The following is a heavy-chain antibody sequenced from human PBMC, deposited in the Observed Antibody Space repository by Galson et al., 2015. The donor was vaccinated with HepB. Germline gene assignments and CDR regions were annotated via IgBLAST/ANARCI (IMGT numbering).Heavy chain of an antibody. Sequence: SVKVSCKASGYTFFSYGISWVRQAPGQGLEWMGWVSAYNGHTNYAQKLQGRVTMTTDTPTSTASMQLSSLRSDDTAVYYCARLGPRGFSGYDSPYYLDYWGQGTLTTVSA. CDR3: ARLGPRGFSGYDSPYYLDY. J-gene: IGHJ4*02. D-gene: IGHD5-12*01. CDR2: VSAYNGHT. CDR1: GYTFFSYG. V-gene: IGHV1-18*01.